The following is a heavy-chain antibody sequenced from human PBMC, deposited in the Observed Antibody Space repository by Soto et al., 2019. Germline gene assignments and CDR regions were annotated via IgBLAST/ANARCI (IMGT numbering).Heavy chain of an antibody. J-gene: IGHJ4*02. CDR1: GYTFTSYG. CDR3: ARLEDCSGGSCYAAGFDY. D-gene: IGHD2-15*01. V-gene: IGHV1-18*04. Sequence: ASVKVSCKASGYTFTSYGISWVRQAPGQGLEWMGWISAYNGNTNYAQKLQGRVTMTTDTSTSTAYVELRSLRSDDTAVYYCARLEDCSGGSCYAAGFDYWGQGTLVTVSS. CDR2: ISAYNGNT.